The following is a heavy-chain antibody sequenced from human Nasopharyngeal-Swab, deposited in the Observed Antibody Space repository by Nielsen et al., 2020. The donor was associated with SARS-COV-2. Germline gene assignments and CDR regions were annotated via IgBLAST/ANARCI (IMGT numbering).Heavy chain of an antibody. CDR1: GYTFTSYY. CDR2: IYPGDSDT. Sequence: KVSCKASGYTFTSYYMHWVRQMPGKGLEWMGIIYPGDSDTRYSPSFQGQVTISADKSISTAYLQWSSLKASDTAMYYCARLPGVWGQGTLVTVSS. CDR3: ARLPGV. J-gene: IGHJ4*02. V-gene: IGHV5-51*01.